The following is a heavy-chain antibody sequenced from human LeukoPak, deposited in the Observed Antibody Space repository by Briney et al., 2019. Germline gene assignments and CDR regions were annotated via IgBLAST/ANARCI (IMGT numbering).Heavy chain of an antibody. D-gene: IGHD3-22*01. CDR2: LRSKAYGGTI. CDR3: ARELLYYDSSGYSDY. J-gene: IGHJ4*02. CDR1: GFTFGDYT. Sequence: GGSLRLSCTASGFTFGDYTMSWFRQAPGKGLEWVGFLRSKAYGGTIEYAASVKGRFTISRDDSKSIAYLQMNSLKTEDTAVYYCARELLYYDSSGYSDYWGQGTLVTVSS. V-gene: IGHV3-49*03.